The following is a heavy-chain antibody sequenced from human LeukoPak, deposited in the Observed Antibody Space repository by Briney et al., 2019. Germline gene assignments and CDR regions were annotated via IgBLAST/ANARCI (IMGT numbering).Heavy chain of an antibody. CDR3: ARSSSGWYRWELLYYYYYYMDV. V-gene: IGHV3-23*01. J-gene: IGHJ6*03. Sequence: GGSLRLSCAASGFTFSSSAMSWVRQAPGKGLEWVSAISGSGANTYYADSLKGRFTISRDNSKNTLYLQMNSLRAEDTAVYYCARSSSGWYRWELLYYYYYYMDVWGKGTTVTVSS. CDR2: ISGSGANT. CDR1: GFTFSSSA. D-gene: IGHD6-19*01.